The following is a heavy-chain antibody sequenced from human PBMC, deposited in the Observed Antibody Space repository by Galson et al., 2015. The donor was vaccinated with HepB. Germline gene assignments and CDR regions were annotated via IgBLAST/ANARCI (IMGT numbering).Heavy chain of an antibody. D-gene: IGHD3-10*01. V-gene: IGHV3-20*01. CDR1: GITFDDYG. J-gene: IGHJ4*02. CDR2: INWKADST. Sequence: SLRLSCAASGITFDDYGMSWVRQGPGKGLEWVSGINWKADSTGYADSVKGRFTISRDNAENSLYLQMNSLKVEDTALYHCARGYGGFFDYWGQGTLVTVSS. CDR3: ARGYGGFFDY.